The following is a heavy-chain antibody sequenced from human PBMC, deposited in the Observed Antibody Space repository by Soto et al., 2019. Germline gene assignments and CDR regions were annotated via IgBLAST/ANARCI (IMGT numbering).Heavy chain of an antibody. CDR1: GFTFSSSA. Sequence: EVQLVESGGGLVQPGGSLRLSCSASGFTFSSSAIHWVRQAPGKGLEYIAGISSNGGNTYYADSVKGRFTISRDNFKNTLYLQMSGLRTEDTAVFYCAKDYRIGLAAVFDPWGQGTLVIVSS. V-gene: IGHV3-64D*08. J-gene: IGHJ5*02. CDR2: ISSNGGNT. D-gene: IGHD6-13*01. CDR3: AKDYRIGLAAVFDP.